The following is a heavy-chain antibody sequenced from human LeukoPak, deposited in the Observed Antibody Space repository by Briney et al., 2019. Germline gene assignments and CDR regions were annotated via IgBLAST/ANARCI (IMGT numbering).Heavy chain of an antibody. V-gene: IGHV3-30*18. D-gene: IGHD6-6*01. CDR2: ISYDGSNK. J-gene: IGHJ4*02. CDR1: GFTFSSYG. CDR3: AKVGSSSSFG. Sequence: GGSLRLSCAASGFTFSSYGMHWVRQAPGKGLEWVVVISYDGSNKYYADSVKGRFTISRDNSKNTLYLQMNSLRAEDTAVYYCAKVGSSSSFGWGQGTLVTVSS.